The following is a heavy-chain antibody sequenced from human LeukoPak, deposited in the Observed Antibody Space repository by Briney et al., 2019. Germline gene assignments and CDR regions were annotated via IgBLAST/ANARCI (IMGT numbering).Heavy chain of an antibody. D-gene: IGHD6-13*01. Sequence: PSETLSLTCAVYGGSFSGYYWSWIRQPSGKGLEWIGEINHSGSTNYNPSLKSRVTISVDTSKNQFSLKLGSVTAADTAVYYCARGYREAAAGTEPSFFDYWGQGTLVTVSS. CDR2: INHSGST. V-gene: IGHV4-34*01. CDR1: GGSFSGYY. J-gene: IGHJ4*02. CDR3: ARGYREAAAGTEPSFFDY.